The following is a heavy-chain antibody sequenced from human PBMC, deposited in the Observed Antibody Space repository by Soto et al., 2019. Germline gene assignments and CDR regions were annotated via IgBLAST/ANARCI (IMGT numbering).Heavy chain of an antibody. CDR3: ARLIEGYPPHNYFDP. CDR2: VFDFGST. CDR1: GDSVKSSY. Sequence: SETLSLTCSVSGDSVKSSYWAWIRQSPGRAPEWVGYVFDFGSTGYHPSLKGRLTISMDASKNQVSLSLRSVTVADTGIYYCARLIEGYPPHNYFDPWVQGTLVT. D-gene: IGHD2-15*01. J-gene: IGHJ5*02. V-gene: IGHV4-59*02.